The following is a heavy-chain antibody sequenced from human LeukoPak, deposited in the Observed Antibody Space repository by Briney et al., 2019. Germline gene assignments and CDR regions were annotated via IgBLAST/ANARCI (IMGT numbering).Heavy chain of an antibody. CDR1: GGSISSYY. CDR3: ARQGSYGDYMLVDY. CDR2: IYTSGST. J-gene: IGHJ4*02. Sequence: SETLSLTCTVSGGSISSYYWSWIRQPAGKGLEWIGRIYTSGSTNYNPSLKSRVTMSVDMSENQFSLKLSSVTAADTAVYYCARQGSYGDYMLVDYWGQGTRVTVSS. V-gene: IGHV4-4*07. D-gene: IGHD4-17*01.